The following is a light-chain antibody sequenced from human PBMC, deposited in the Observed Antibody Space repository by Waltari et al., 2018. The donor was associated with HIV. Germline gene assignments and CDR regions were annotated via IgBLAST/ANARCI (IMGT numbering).Light chain of an antibody. CDR2: DVS. Sequence: QSALTQPASVSGSPGQSITISCTGTSSDVGGYNYVSWYQQHQGKAPKLMIYDVSNRPSGVCNRCSCSKSGNTASLTISGLQAEDEADYYCSSYTSTYVFGTGTKVTVL. V-gene: IGLV2-14*01. CDR3: SSYTSTYV. CDR1: SSDVGGYNY. J-gene: IGLJ1*01.